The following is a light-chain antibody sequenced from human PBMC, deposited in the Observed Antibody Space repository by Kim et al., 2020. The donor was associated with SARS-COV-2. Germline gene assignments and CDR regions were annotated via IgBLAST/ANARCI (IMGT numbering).Light chain of an antibody. J-gene: IGKJ2*01. Sequence: LSMSPGERATLSCRASQSVSSNLAWYQHKLGQPPRLLIYDASTRATGIPARFSGSGSGTEFTLTISSLQSEDFAVYYCHQYNLLSTFGQGTKLEI. CDR1: QSVSSN. CDR2: DAS. V-gene: IGKV3-15*01. CDR3: HQYNLLST.